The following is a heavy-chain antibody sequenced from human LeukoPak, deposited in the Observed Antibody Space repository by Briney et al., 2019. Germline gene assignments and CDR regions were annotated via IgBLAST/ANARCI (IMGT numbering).Heavy chain of an antibody. CDR2: ISTYNGDT. CDR3: ARGVPGDRPPNFDY. V-gene: IGHV1-18*01. J-gene: IGHJ4*02. Sequence: ASVKVSCKASGYTFTGYGISWVRQAPGQGLECMGWISTYNGDTNYAQNLQGRVTMATDTSTSTAYMELRSLISDDTAVYYCARGVPGDRPPNFDYWGQGTLVTVSS. CDR1: GYTFTGYG. D-gene: IGHD7-27*01.